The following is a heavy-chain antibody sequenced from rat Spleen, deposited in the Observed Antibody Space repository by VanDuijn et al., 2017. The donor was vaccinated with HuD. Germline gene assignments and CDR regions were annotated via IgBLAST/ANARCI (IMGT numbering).Heavy chain of an antibody. CDR2: IGYGGSNT. CDR1: GFTFSDYN. Sequence: EVQLVESGGGLVQPGRSLKLSCAASGFTFSDYNMAWVRQAPKKGLEWVATIGYGGSNTYYRDSVKGRFSISRDNSKNTLYLQMDSLRSEDTATYYCATRDGGYPHWGQGVMVTVSS. V-gene: IGHV5S10*01. J-gene: IGHJ2*01. D-gene: IGHD1-11*01. CDR3: ATRDGGYPH.